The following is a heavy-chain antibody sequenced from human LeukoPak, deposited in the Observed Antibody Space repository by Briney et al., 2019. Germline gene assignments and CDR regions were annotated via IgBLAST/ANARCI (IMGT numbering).Heavy chain of an antibody. CDR1: GFTFSDYY. CDR2: ISRGGSTT. V-gene: IGHV3-11*01. CDR3: AREDCSSSRCYSGY. Sequence: GGSLRLSCAASGFTFSDYYMTWIRQASGKGLEWIAKISRGGSTTYYADSVKGRFTISRDNTKNSLYLQMNSLRAEDTAVYYCAREDCSSSRCYSGYWGQGTLVTVSS. D-gene: IGHD2-15*01. J-gene: IGHJ4*02.